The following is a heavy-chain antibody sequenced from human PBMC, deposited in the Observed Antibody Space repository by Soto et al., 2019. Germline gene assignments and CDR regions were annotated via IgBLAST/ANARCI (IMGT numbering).Heavy chain of an antibody. V-gene: IGHV3-21*06. J-gene: IGHJ4*02. CDR2: ISSTTNYI. CDR3: ARESEDLTSNFDF. CDR1: GFTFTRYS. Sequence: PGGSLRLSCAASGFTFTRYSMNWVRQAPGKGLEWVSSISSTTNYIYYGDSMKGRFTISRDNAKNSLYLEMNSLRAEDTAVYYCARESEDLTSNFDFWGQGTLVTVSS.